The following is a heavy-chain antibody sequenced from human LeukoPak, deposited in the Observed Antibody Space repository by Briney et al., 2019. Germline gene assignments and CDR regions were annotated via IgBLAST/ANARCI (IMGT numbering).Heavy chain of an antibody. CDR1: GFTFSSYA. Sequence: GGSLRLSCAASGFTFSSYAMSWVRQAPGKGLEWVSSISGSGGSTYYVDSVKGRFTISRDNSKNTLYLQMNSLRAEDTAVYYCAGDRPMITFGGYYFDYWGQGTLVTVSS. CDR3: AGDRPMITFGGYYFDY. V-gene: IGHV3-23*01. D-gene: IGHD3-16*01. J-gene: IGHJ4*02. CDR2: ISGSGGST.